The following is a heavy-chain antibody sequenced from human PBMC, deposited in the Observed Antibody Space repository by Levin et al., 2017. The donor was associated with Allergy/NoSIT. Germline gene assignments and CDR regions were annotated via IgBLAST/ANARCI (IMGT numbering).Heavy chain of an antibody. CDR1: GFSFAIHA. CDR3: AKDLELLEWLGYFDS. D-gene: IGHD3-3*02. J-gene: IGHJ4*02. CDR2: ISGSGGST. V-gene: IGHV3-23*01. Sequence: RGESLKISCAVSGFSFAIHAMSWVRQAPGEGLEWVSGISGSGGSTYYADSVKGRFTISRDNSKNTLYLQMNSLRAEDTALYYCAKDLELLEWLGYFDSWGQGTLVTVSS.